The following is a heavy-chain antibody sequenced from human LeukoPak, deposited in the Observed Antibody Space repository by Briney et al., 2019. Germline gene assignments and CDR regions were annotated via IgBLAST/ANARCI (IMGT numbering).Heavy chain of an antibody. CDR1: GGSISSYY. J-gene: IGHJ6*02. Sequence: SETLSLTCTVSGGSISSYYWSWIRQPPGKGLEWIGYIYYSGSTNYNPSLKSRVTISVDTSKNQFSLKLSSVTAADTAVYYCAGAYHPATYYYYYGMDVWGQGTTVTVSS. D-gene: IGHD2-2*01. CDR3: AGAYHPATYYYYYGMDV. V-gene: IGHV4-59*01. CDR2: IYYSGST.